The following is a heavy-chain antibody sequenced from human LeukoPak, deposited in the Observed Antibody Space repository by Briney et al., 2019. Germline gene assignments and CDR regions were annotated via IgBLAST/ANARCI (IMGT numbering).Heavy chain of an antibody. Sequence: GESLKISCKGSGYSFTSYWIGWVRQMPGKGLEWMGIIYPGDSDTSYSPSFQGQVTISADKSISTAYLQWSSLKASDTAMYYCARSNMRGYFDWEFDYWGQGTLVTVSS. V-gene: IGHV5-51*01. CDR2: IYPGDSDT. J-gene: IGHJ4*02. CDR1: GYSFTSYW. D-gene: IGHD3-9*01. CDR3: ARSNMRGYFDWEFDY.